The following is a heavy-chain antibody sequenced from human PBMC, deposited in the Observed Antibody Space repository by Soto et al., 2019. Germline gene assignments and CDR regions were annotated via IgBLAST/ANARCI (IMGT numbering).Heavy chain of an antibody. CDR2: INSDGSST. CDR1: GFTFSSYW. CDR3: ARDRRRTAESVVGWFDP. Sequence: GVSLRLSCAASGFTFSSYWMHWVRQAPGKGLVWVSRINSDGSSTSYADSVKGRFTISRDNAKNTLYLQMNSLRAEDTAVYYCARDRRRTAESVVGWFDPWGQGTLVTVSS. J-gene: IGHJ5*02. V-gene: IGHV3-74*01. D-gene: IGHD2-15*01.